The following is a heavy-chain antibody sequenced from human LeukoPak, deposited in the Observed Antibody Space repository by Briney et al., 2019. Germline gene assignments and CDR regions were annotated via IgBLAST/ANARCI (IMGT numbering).Heavy chain of an antibody. CDR1: GFTFRSYA. D-gene: IGHD3-10*01. CDR3: ALRGGQPDPFDY. CDR2: ISGNGGGT. V-gene: IGHV3-23*01. Sequence: GGSLRLSCAASGFTFRSYAMSWVRQAPGKGLEWVSAISGNGGGTYYADSVKGRFTISRDNSKNTLYLQMNSLRAEDTAVYYCALRGGQPDPFDYWGQGTLVTVSP. J-gene: IGHJ4*02.